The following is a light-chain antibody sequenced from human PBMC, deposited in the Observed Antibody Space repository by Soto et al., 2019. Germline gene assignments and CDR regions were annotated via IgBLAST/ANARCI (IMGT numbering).Light chain of an antibody. CDR1: QSVSSS. CDR2: DAS. CDR3: QQYNNWPPLT. Sequence: EIVMTQSPATLSVSPGDRATLSCRASQSVSSSLAWYQQLPGQAPRLLIYDASTRATGIPARFGGRGSGTEFTLTISSLQSEDFAVYYCQQYNNWPPLTFGGGTKVELK. V-gene: IGKV3-15*01. J-gene: IGKJ4*01.